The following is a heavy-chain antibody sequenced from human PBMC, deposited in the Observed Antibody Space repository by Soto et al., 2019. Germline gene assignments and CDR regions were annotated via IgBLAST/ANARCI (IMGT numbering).Heavy chain of an antibody. CDR2: IKSKTDGGTT. CDR3: TTDGRIVAAAGTFLRYYYYGMDV. J-gene: IGHJ6*02. V-gene: IGHV3-15*07. CDR1: GFTFSNAW. D-gene: IGHD6-13*01. Sequence: GGSLRLSCAASGFTFSNAWMNWVRQAPGKGLEWVGRIKSKTDGGTTDYAAPVKGRFTISRDDSKNTLYLQMNSLKTEDTAVYYCTTDGRIVAAAGTFLRYYYYGMDVWGQGTTVTVSS.